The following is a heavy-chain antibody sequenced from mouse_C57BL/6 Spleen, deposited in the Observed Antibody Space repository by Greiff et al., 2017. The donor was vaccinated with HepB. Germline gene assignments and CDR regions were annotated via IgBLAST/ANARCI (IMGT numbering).Heavy chain of an antibody. Sequence: QVQLQQPGAELVKPGASVKLSCKASGYTFTSYWMQWVKQRPGQGLEWIGEIDPSDSYTNYNQKFKGKATLTVDTSSSTAYMQLSSLTSEDSAVYYCARGSITTVAPWFAYWGQGTLVTVSA. V-gene: IGHV1-50*01. CDR3: ARGSITTVAPWFAY. J-gene: IGHJ3*01. CDR2: IDPSDSYT. D-gene: IGHD1-1*01. CDR1: GYTFTSYW.